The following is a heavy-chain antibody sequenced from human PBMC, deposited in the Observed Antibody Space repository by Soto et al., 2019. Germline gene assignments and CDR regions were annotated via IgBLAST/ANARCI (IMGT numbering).Heavy chain of an antibody. CDR1: GSIADYW. V-gene: IGHV3-74*01. CDR2: IDMDGTSP. J-gene: IGHJ5*01. Sequence: GGSLRLSCVASGSIADYWMYWVRQAPGKGLVWVSRIDMDGTSPVYADSVKGRFTISRDSAKTTVYLQMDSLRVEDTAVYYCARDVPHNWLDSWGQGTLVTVSS. CDR3: ARDVPHNWLDS. D-gene: IGHD3-10*02.